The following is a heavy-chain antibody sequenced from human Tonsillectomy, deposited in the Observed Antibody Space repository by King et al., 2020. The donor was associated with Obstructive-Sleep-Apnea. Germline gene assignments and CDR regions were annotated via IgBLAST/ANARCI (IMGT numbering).Heavy chain of an antibody. CDR3: ARGPDYYEPRLSFDY. J-gene: IGHJ4*02. V-gene: IGHV3-21*01. D-gene: IGHD3-22*01. Sequence: VQLVQSGGGLVNPGGSLRLSCAASGFTFSSYSMNWVRQAPGKGLEWVSSITSSSSYIYYADSVKGRFTISRDNAKNSLYLQMNSLRAEDTAVYYCARGPDYYEPRLSFDYWGQGTLVTVSS. CDR1: GFTFSSYS. CDR2: ITSSSSYI.